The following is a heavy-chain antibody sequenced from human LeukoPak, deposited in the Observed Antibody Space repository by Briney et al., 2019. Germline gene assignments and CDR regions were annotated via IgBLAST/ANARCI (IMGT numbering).Heavy chain of an antibody. CDR1: GYTFTSHD. CDR3: ATWRDYYMDV. V-gene: IGHV1-8*03. Sequence: ASVKVSCKASGYTFTSHDINWVRQATGQGLEWMGWMNPNSGNTGYAQKFQGRVTITRNNSISTVYMELSSLRSEDTAVYYCATWRDYYMDVWGKGTTVTVSS. J-gene: IGHJ6*03. CDR2: MNPNSGNT. D-gene: IGHD1-1*01.